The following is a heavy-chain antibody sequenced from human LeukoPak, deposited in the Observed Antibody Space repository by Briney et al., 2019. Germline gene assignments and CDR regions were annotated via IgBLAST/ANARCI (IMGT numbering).Heavy chain of an antibody. CDR2: ISSSSSYM. V-gene: IGHV3-21*01. Sequence: PGGSLRLSCAASGFIFSSYSMNWVRQAPGKGLEWVSSISSSSSYMYYADSVKGRFTISRDNAKNSLYLQMNSLRAGDTAVYYCARGRLYYYDSSARVGWFDPWGQGTLVTVSS. D-gene: IGHD3-22*01. CDR3: ARGRLYYYDSSARVGWFDP. CDR1: GFIFSSYS. J-gene: IGHJ5*02.